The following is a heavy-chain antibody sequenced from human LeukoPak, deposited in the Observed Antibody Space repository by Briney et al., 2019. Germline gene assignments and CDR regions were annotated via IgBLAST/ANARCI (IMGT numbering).Heavy chain of an antibody. CDR3: AKDLSWFGGSLATFGY. J-gene: IGHJ4*02. V-gene: IGHV3-23*01. Sequence: GGSLRLSCAASGFTFNNYNMNWVRQAPGKGLEWVSSIGGSGGTTYCADSVQGRFTISRDNSKNTLYLQMNSLSAEDTAVYYCAKDLSWFGGSLATFGYWGQGTLATVSS. D-gene: IGHD3-10*01. CDR1: GFTFNNYN. CDR2: IGGSGGTT.